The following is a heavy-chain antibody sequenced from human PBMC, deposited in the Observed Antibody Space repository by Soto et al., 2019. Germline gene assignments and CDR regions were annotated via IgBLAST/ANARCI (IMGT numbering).Heavy chain of an antibody. CDR2: IKQDGSQK. D-gene: IGHD6-13*01. CDR1: GFTFSNYW. CDR3: ARIELIAATGALGAFDI. J-gene: IGHJ3*02. Sequence: EVQLVESGGGLVQPGGSLRLSCAASGFTFSNYWMSWVRQAPGKGLEWVATIKQDGSQKYYVDSVNGRFTISRDNAKKSLSLQMDSQRSEDTAVYYCARIELIAATGALGAFDIWGQGTMVTVSS. V-gene: IGHV3-7*05.